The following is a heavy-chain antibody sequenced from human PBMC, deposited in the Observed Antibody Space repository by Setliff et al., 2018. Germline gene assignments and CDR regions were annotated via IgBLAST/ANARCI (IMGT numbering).Heavy chain of an antibody. D-gene: IGHD4-17*01. V-gene: IGHV3-23*01. Sequence: GGSLRLSCVASTFTFSNEAVTWVRQAPGKGLEWVSSMDVGGGNTYYADSVKGRFTISRDNSRNTLYLQMNSLSAEHTASSYCATGPNGDYVGAFDPGGQGILVTAAS. J-gene: IGHJ5*02. CDR3: ATGPNGDYVGAFDP. CDR2: MDVGGGNT. CDR1: TFTFSNEA.